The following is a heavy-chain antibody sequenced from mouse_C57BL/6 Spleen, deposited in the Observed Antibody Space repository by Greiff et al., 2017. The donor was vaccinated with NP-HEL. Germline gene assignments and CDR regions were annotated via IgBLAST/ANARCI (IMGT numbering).Heavy chain of an antibody. J-gene: IGHJ2*01. CDR1: GFTFSSYA. D-gene: IGHD1-1*01. CDR2: ISDGGSYT. V-gene: IGHV5-4*01. CDR3: ARDTTVVPHYFDY. Sequence: EVQRVESGGGLVKPGGSLKLSCAASGFTFSSYAMSWVRQTPEKRLEWVATISDGGSYTYYPDNVKGRFTISRDNAKNNLYLQMSHLKSEDTAMYYCARDTTVVPHYFDYWGQGTTLTVSS.